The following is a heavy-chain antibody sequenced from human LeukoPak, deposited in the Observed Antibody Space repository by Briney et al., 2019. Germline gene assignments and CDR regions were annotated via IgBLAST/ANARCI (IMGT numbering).Heavy chain of an antibody. D-gene: IGHD3-22*01. J-gene: IGHJ4*02. CDR1: GFTFSTYS. Sequence: GGSLRLSCAASGFTFSTYSMNWIRQAPGKGLESVSYISSSSRFTNYADSVKGRFTISRDNARNSLYLQMHSLRAEDTAVYYCARGGGTYYGQDSFLFDYWGQGTVVTVSS. CDR2: ISSSSRFT. CDR3: ARGGGTYYGQDSFLFDY. V-gene: IGHV3-21*05.